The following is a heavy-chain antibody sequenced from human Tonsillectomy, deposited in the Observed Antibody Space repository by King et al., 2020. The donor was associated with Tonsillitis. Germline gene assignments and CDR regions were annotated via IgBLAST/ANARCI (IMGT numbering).Heavy chain of an antibody. CDR1: GSSFSSYG. Sequence: VQLVQSGGGVVQPGRSLRLSCVASGSSFSSYGMHWVRQAPGKGLEWVGVISYDGSEKYYADSVKGRFTISRDNSKNTLYLQMNSLRAEDTAVYYCARDRDSSSWYGPNWFDPWGQGTLVTVSS. CDR2: ISYDGSEK. J-gene: IGHJ5*02. D-gene: IGHD6-13*01. V-gene: IGHV3-33*05. CDR3: ARDRDSSSWYGPNWFDP.